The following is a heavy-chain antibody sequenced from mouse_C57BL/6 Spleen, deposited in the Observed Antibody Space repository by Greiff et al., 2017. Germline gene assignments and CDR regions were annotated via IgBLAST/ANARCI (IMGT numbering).Heavy chain of an antibody. J-gene: IGHJ2*01. CDR2: ISYDGSN. CDR3: ARIYYGNYGGYFDY. D-gene: IGHD2-1*01. CDR1: GYSITSGYY. Sequence: VQLQESGPGLVKPSQSLSLTCSVTGYSITSGYYWNWIRQFPGNKLEWMGYISYDGSNNYNPSLKNRISITRDTSKNQFFLKLNSVTTEDTATYYCARIYYGNYGGYFDYWGQGTTLTVSS. V-gene: IGHV3-6*01.